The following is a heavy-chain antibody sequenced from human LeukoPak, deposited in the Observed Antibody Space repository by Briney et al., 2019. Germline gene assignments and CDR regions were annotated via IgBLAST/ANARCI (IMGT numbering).Heavy chain of an antibody. D-gene: IGHD4-17*01. V-gene: IGHV3-66*01. Sequence: GGSLRLSCAASGFTLSSNYMSWVRQAPGKGLEWVSVIYSGSGPTYYADSVKGRFTISRDNSKNTLYLQMNSLRAEDTAVYYCARGAVTTAYYYKYGTDVWGQGTTVTVSS. CDR3: ARGAVTTAYYYKYGTDV. CDR1: GFTLSSNY. CDR2: IYSGSGPT. J-gene: IGHJ6*02.